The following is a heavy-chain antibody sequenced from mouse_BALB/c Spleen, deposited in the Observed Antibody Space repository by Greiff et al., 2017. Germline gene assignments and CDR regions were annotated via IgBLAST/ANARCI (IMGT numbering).Heavy chain of an antibody. J-gene: IGHJ4*01. CDR1: GYSFTGYY. CDR2: ISCYNGAT. Sequence: LVKTGASVKISCKASGYSFTGYYMHWVKQSHGKSLEWIGYISCYNGATSYNQKFKGKATFTVDTSSSTAYMQFNSLTSEDSAVYYCARGHGLYYAMDYWGQGTSVTVSS. CDR3: ARGHGLYYAMDY. V-gene: IGHV1S34*01.